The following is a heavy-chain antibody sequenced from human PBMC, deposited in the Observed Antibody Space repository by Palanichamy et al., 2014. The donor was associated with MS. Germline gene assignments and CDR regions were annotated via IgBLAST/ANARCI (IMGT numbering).Heavy chain of an antibody. D-gene: IGHD6-19*01. J-gene: IGHJ6*02. CDR3: ARDLAVAARAFYYYYALDV. Sequence: QVQLVQSGAEVKKPGSSVEVSCKASGDTFSNYAISWVRQAPGHGPEWMGRVIPVLDIPNYAQKFQGRVTITADKSTNTAYMELSSLKSEDTAVYYCARDLAVAARAFYYYYALDVWGQGTTVTVSS. V-gene: IGHV1-69*04. CDR1: GDTFSNYA. CDR2: VIPVLDIP.